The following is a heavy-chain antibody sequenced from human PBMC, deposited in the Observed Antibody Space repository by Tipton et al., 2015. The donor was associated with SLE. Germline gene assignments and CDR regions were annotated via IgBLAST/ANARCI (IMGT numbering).Heavy chain of an antibody. CDR2: INHSGST. D-gene: IGHD1-26*01. J-gene: IGHJ5*02. CDR1: GFTFNDYY. Sequence: LRLSCAASGFTFNDYYMSWIRQPPGKGLEWIGEINHSGSTNYNPSLKSRVTISVDTSKNQFSLKLSSVTAADTAVYFCAKRGGSYHSSWFDPWGRGTQVTVSS. V-gene: IGHV4-34*08. CDR3: AKRGGSYHSSWFDP.